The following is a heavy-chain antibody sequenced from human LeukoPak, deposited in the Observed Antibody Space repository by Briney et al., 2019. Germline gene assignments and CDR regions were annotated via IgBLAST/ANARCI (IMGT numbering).Heavy chain of an antibody. CDR2: IYYSGST. J-gene: IGHJ4*02. CDR1: GGSISSGGYY. D-gene: IGHD1-26*01. Sequence: PSETLSLTCTVSGGSISSGGYYWSWIRQPPGKGLEWIGYIYYSGSTNYNPSLKSRVTISVDTSKNQFSLKLSSVTAADTAVYYCAGEQVGATRVDYWGQGTLVTVSS. CDR3: AGEQVGATRVDY. V-gene: IGHV4-61*08.